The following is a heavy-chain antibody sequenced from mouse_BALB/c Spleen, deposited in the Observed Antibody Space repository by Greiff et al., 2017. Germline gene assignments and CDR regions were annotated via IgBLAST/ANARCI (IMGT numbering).Heavy chain of an antibody. V-gene: IGHV1S81*02. CDR2: INPSNGGT. CDR3: TRGDYYGSSFHAMDY. D-gene: IGHD1-1*01. CDR1: GYTFTSYY. Sequence: QVHVKQSGAELVKPGASVKLSCKASGYTFTSYYMYWVKQRPGQGLEWIGEINPSNGGTNFNEKFKSKATLTVDKSSSTAYMQLSSLTSEDSAVYYCTRGDYYGSSFHAMDYWGQGTSVTVSS. J-gene: IGHJ4*01.